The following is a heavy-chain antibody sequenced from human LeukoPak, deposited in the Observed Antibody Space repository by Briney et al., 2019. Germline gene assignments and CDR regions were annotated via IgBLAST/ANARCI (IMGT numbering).Heavy chain of an antibody. D-gene: IGHD4-23*01. J-gene: IGHJ3*02. CDR2: IYYSGST. V-gene: IGHV4-59*01. CDR1: GGSISSYY. Sequence: SETLSLTCTVSGGSISSYYWSWIRQPPGKGLEWIGYIYYSGSTNCTPSVNSRVAMSVDTSKKQFSLKLSSLTAADTAVYYCARGGTAVIAPYAFDIWGQGTMVTVSS. CDR3: ARGGTAVIAPYAFDI.